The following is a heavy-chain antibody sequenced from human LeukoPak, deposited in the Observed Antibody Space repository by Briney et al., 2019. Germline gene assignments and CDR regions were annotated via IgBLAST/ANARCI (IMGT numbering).Heavy chain of an antibody. CDR3: ARGRDLFDS. Sequence: GGSLRLSCVASGFTFNTYSMNWFRQAPGKGLEWISYISSSSGTIYYADSVEGRFTISRDNAKNSLYLQMNSLRAEDTAVYYCARGRDLFDSWGQGTLVVVSS. CDR1: GFTFNTYS. V-gene: IGHV3-48*04. CDR2: ISSSSGTI. J-gene: IGHJ4*02.